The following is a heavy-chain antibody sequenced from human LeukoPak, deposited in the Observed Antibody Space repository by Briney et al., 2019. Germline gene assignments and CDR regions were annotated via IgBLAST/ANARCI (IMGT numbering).Heavy chain of an antibody. CDR1: GFTFSRYG. Sequence: GGSLRLSCTASGFTFSRYGMHWVRQAPGKGLEWVAVISYDGSNKYYADSVKGRFTISRDNSKNTLYLQMNSLRAEDTAVYYCAKDLAAAAGTFDYWGQGTLVTVSS. CDR2: ISYDGSNK. CDR3: AKDLAAAAGTFDY. D-gene: IGHD6-13*01. V-gene: IGHV3-30*18. J-gene: IGHJ4*02.